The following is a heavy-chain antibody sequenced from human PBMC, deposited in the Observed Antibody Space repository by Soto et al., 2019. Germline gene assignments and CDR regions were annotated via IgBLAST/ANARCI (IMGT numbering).Heavy chain of an antibody. CDR2: INAGNGNT. CDR3: ATVRQALTDAYYYYYYGMVI. CDR1: GYTFTSYA. V-gene: IGHV1-3*01. Sequence: ASVKVSCKASGYTFTSYAMHWVRQAPGQRLEWMGWINAGNGNTKYSQKFQGRVTITRDTSASTAYMELSSLRSEDTAVYYCATVRQALTDAYYYYYYGMVIWGQGALLTVS. J-gene: IGHJ6*02. D-gene: IGHD2-21*02.